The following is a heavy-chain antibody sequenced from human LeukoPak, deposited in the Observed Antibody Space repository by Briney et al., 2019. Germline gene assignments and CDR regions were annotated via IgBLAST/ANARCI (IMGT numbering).Heavy chain of an antibody. Sequence: SETLSLTCAVSGYSITTYYWSWIRQPPGKGLEWIGYMYYSGSANYNPSLKSRVTMSADTSKNQFSLQLSSVTAADTALYYCARLYSANWSPYYFDYWGQGTLVTVSS. J-gene: IGHJ4*02. CDR2: MYYSGSA. D-gene: IGHD6-13*01. CDR3: ARLYSANWSPYYFDY. CDR1: GYSITTYY. V-gene: IGHV4-59*08.